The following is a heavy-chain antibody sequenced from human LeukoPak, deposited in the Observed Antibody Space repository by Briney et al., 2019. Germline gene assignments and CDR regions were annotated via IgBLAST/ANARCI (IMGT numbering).Heavy chain of an antibody. D-gene: IGHD6-6*01. CDR1: GFTFSSYW. CDR3: ARSPARHSPFDY. CDR2: IKQDGSEK. J-gene: IGHJ4*02. Sequence: GGPLRPSCAASGFTFSSYWMSWVRQAPGKGLEWVANIKQDGSEKYYVDSVKGRFTISRDNAKNSLYLQMNSLRAEDTAVYYCARSPARHSPFDYWGQGTLVTVSS. V-gene: IGHV3-7*01.